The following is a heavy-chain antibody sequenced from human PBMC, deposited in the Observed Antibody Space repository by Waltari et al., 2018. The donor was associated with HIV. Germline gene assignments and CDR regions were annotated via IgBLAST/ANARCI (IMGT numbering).Heavy chain of an antibody. D-gene: IGHD4-17*01. CDR2: XXXTGST. Sequence: LQXXGPXXVKXSQTXSLXXXXXGXSIXSRGYYWSWIRQHPGTGLELIGXXXXTGSTYYXPSXKXRVXIXLDTPKNQFSLKLISVTAADTAVYYCARVEGALGTTVTVFDSWGQGTLVTVSS. J-gene: IGHJ4*02. CDR3: ARVEGALGTTVTVFDS. CDR1: GXSIXSRGYY. V-gene: IGHV4-31*03.